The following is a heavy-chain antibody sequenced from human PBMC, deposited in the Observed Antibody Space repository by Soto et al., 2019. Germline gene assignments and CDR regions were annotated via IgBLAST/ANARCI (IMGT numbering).Heavy chain of an antibody. CDR1: GFTFTTCW. Sequence: PGGSLRLSCEASGFTFTTCWMTWVRQAPGKGLEWVANINKDGSEKFYVDSVKGRFTISRDNSNNLYLQMNSLRAEDTALYYCVRDHYYGSGAPPVDHYYYAMDVWGQGTTVTVSS. J-gene: IGHJ6*02. CDR3: VRDHYYGSGAPPVDHYYYAMDV. CDR2: INKDGSEK. D-gene: IGHD3-10*01. V-gene: IGHV3-7*01.